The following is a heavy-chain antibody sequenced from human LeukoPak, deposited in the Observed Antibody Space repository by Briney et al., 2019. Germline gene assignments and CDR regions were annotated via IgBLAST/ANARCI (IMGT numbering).Heavy chain of an antibody. Sequence: GGSLRLSYAASGFTFSSYAMSWVRQAPGQGLEWVSTISGSGGSTYYADSVKGRFTISRDNSKNTLYLQMNSLRAEDTAVYYCAKRGYYYDRSGYYYFDYWGQGTLVTVSS. V-gene: IGHV3-23*01. CDR3: AKRGYYYDRSGYYYFDY. D-gene: IGHD3-22*01. J-gene: IGHJ4*02. CDR1: GFTFSSYA. CDR2: ISGSGGST.